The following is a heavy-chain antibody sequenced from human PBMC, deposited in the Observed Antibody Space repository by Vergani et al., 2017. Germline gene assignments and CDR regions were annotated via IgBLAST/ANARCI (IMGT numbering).Heavy chain of an antibody. CDR1: ESSFISNE. J-gene: IGHJ4*02. CDR3: TRHXPCGDGACLHFDH. CDR2: INPIDTKI. D-gene: IGHD2-21*01. Sequence: EVMLVQSGAEVKKPGESVKISCKYSESSFISNEIAWVRQMSGKGLQWMGNINPIDTKIAYSPSFQGQAIMSLDKSITTAYLQWRSLKASDTAIYYCTRHXPCGDGACLHFDHWCQGTQVTVSS. V-gene: IGHV5-51*01.